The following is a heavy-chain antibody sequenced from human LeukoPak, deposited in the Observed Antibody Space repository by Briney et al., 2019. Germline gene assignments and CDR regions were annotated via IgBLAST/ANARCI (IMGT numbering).Heavy chain of an antibody. V-gene: IGHV1-69*01. Sequence: SVKVSCKASGGTFSSYAISWVRQAPGQGLEWMGGIIPIFGTANYAQKFQGRVTITADESTSTAYMELSSLRSVDTAVYYCARDRGLRFLEWLENWFDPWGQGTLVTVSS. D-gene: IGHD3-3*01. CDR1: GGTFSSYA. J-gene: IGHJ5*02. CDR2: IIPIFGTA. CDR3: ARDRGLRFLEWLENWFDP.